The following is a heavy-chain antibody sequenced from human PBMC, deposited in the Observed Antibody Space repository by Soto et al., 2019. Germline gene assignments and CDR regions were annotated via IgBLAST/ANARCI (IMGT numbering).Heavy chain of an antibody. D-gene: IGHD2-15*01. CDR3: AREGLLGYCSGGSCYSSAYFDY. CDR2: IWYDGSNK. V-gene: IGHV3-33*01. Sequence: QVQLVESGGGVVQPGRSLRLSCAASGFTFSSYGMHWVRQAPGKGLEWVAVIWYDGSNKYYADSVKGRFTISRDNSKNTLYLQMTSLRAEDTAVYYCAREGLLGYCSGGSCYSSAYFDYWGQGTLVTVSS. J-gene: IGHJ4*02. CDR1: GFTFSSYG.